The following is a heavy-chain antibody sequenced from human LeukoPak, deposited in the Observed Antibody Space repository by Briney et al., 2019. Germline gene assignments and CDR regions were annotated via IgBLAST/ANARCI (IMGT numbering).Heavy chain of an antibody. Sequence: PSETLSLTCAVSGGSISSGGYSWSWIRQPPGKGLEWIGYIYHSGSTYYNPSLKSRFTISVDRSKNQFSLKLSSVTAADTAVYYCARGVGSHLAYCGGDCYPPLYFDYWGQGTLVTVSS. CDR1: GGSISSGGYS. J-gene: IGHJ4*02. V-gene: IGHV4-30-2*01. CDR2: IYHSGST. D-gene: IGHD2-21*02. CDR3: ARGVGSHLAYCGGDCYPPLYFDY.